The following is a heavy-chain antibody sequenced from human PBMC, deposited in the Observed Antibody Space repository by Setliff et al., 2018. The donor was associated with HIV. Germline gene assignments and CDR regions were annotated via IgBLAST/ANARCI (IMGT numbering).Heavy chain of an antibody. CDR3: ASRSSSGSYYYYMDV. CDR2: ISAYNGNT. CDR1: GYTFTSYG. J-gene: IGHJ6*03. D-gene: IGHD6-13*01. Sequence: ASVKVSCKASGYTFTSYGISWVRQAPGQGLEWMGWISAYNGNTNYAQKLQGRVTMTTDTSTSTAYMELRSLRSDDTAVYYCASRSSSGSYYYYMDVWGKGTTVTV. V-gene: IGHV1-18*01.